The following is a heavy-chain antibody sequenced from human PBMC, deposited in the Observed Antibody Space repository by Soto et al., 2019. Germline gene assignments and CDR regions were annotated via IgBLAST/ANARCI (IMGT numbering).Heavy chain of an antibody. CDR2: ISWNSGSI. CDR3: AKDMSYDYIWGSYRHSIKGYFDY. CDR1: GFTFDDYA. D-gene: IGHD3-16*02. V-gene: IGHV3-9*01. J-gene: IGHJ4*02. Sequence: GGSLRLSCAASGFTFDDYAMHWVRQAPGKGLEWVSGISWNSGSIGYADSVKGRFTISRDNAKNSLYLQMNSLRAEDTALYYCAKDMSYDYIWGSYRHSIKGYFDYWGQGTLVTVSS.